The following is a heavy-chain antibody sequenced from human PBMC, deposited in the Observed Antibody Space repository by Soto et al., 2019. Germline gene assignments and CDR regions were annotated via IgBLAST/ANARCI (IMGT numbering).Heavy chain of an antibody. J-gene: IGHJ3*01. Sequence: EVQLVESGGGLVQPGGSLRLSCAVSGFTFSSSEMYWVRQAPGKGLEWISYIHPSGQPIFYADSVKGRFTISRDNANNSLVLQMNSLRAEDTAVYYCARRASRWGQGTMVPVSS. V-gene: IGHV3-48*03. CDR3: ARRASR. CDR1: GFTFSSSE. CDR2: IHPSGQPI. D-gene: IGHD1-26*01.